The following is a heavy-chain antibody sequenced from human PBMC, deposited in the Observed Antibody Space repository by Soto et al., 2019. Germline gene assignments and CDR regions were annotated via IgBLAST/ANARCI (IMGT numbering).Heavy chain of an antibody. J-gene: IGHJ4*02. CDR2: IHAGNGNI. Sequence: VASVKVSCKXSGYTFTMYSVHWVRQAPGQRPEWMGWIHAGNGNIKYSQNFQGRLTITRDSSARIAYMELSSLRSEDTAVYYCARHRGASGGYSYGPDFDYWGQGTLVTVSS. V-gene: IGHV1-3*01. CDR1: GYTFTMYS. D-gene: IGHD5-18*01. CDR3: ARHRGASGGYSYGPDFDY.